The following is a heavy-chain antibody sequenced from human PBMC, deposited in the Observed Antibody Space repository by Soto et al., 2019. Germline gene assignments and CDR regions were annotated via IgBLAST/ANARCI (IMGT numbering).Heavy chain of an antibody. CDR1: GFTLSTYN. V-gene: IGHV3-48*02. Sequence: PGGSLRLSCAASGFTLSTYNMNWVRQAPGKGLEWISFVSPSSDTIYYADSVKGRFTISRDNAKNSLFLQMNSLRDGDTAVYYCATSVGANGYDLYWGQGTLVTVSS. D-gene: IGHD5-12*01. CDR2: VSPSSDTI. J-gene: IGHJ4*02. CDR3: ATSVGANGYDLY.